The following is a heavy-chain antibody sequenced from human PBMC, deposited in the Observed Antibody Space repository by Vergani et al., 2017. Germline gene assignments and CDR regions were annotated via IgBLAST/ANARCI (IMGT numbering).Heavy chain of an antibody. V-gene: IGHV1-46*01. D-gene: IGHD2-15*01. CDR3: ARRARSVAAKYYYYYYYMDV. Sequence: QVQLVQSGAEVKKPGASVKVSCKASGYTFTSYYMHWVRQAPGQGLEWMGIINPSGGSTSYAQKFQGRVTMTRDTSTSTVYMELSSLRSEDTAVYYCARRARSVAAKYYYYYYYMDVWGKGTTVTVSS. CDR1: GYTFTSYY. CDR2: INPSGGST. J-gene: IGHJ6*03.